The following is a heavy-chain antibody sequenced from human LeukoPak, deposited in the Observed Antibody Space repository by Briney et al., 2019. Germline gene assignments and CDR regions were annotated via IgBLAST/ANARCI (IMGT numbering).Heavy chain of an antibody. D-gene: IGHD6-19*01. CDR1: GGPISSRSCY. Sequence: SETLSLTCAVSGGPISSRSCYWGWIRQPPGKGLEWIGSIYYTGSTYHNPSLKSRVTMSVDTSMNQFSLNLNSATAADTAVYYCSVAVAGSPDAFDIWGQGTMVTVSS. J-gene: IGHJ3*02. V-gene: IGHV4-39*07. CDR2: IYYTGST. CDR3: SVAVAGSPDAFDI.